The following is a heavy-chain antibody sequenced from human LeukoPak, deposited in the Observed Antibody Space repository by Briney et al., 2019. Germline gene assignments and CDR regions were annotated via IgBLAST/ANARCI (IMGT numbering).Heavy chain of an antibody. J-gene: IGHJ4*02. Sequence: PGGSLRLSCAVSGITLSNYGMSWVRQAPGKGLEWVAGISGSGGSTNYADSVKGRFTISRDSPKNTLYLQMNSVRAEDTAVYFCAKRGVVIRVVLVGFHKEAYYFDSWGQGALVTASS. CDR2: ISGSGGST. V-gene: IGHV3-23*01. CDR1: GITLSNYG. CDR3: AKRGVVIRVVLVGFHKEAYYFDS. D-gene: IGHD3-10*01.